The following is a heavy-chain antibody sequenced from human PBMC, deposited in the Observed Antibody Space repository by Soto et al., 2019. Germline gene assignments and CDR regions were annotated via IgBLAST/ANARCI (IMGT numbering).Heavy chain of an antibody. CDR2: IYYSGST. Sequence: SETLSLTCTVSGGSISSYYWSWIRQPPGKGLEWIGYIYYSGSTNYNPSLKSRVTISVDTSKNQFSLKLSSVTAADTAGYYGASLEVPAYCGGDCYWFDPWGQGTLVTVSS. D-gene: IGHD2-21*01. CDR1: GGSISSYY. V-gene: IGHV4-59*01. CDR3: ASLEVPAYCGGDCYWFDP. J-gene: IGHJ5*02.